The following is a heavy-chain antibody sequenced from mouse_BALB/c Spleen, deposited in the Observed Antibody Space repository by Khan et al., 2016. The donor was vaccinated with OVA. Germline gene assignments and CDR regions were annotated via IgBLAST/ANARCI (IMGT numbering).Heavy chain of an antibody. Sequence: LQQPGSELVRPGASVKLSCKASGYTFTSYWMHWVKQRPGQGLEWIGDIYPGSGSTNYDEKFKSKATLTVDTSSSTAYMQLSSLTAEDSVVYSCTRWSYSFAYWGQGTLVTVSA. V-gene: IGHV1S22*01. CDR2: IYPGSGST. CDR1: GYTFTSYW. J-gene: IGHJ3*01. CDR3: TRWSYSFAY. D-gene: IGHD2-12*01.